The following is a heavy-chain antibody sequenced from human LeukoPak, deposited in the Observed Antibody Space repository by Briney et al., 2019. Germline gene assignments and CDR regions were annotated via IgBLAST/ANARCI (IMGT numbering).Heavy chain of an antibody. CDR3: ASHAAEQWLVDAFDI. J-gene: IGHJ3*02. D-gene: IGHD6-19*01. CDR2: IYSGGSI. V-gene: IGHV3-66*02. CDR1: GFTVSGNY. Sequence: GGSLRLSCAASGFTVSGNYMSWVRQAPGKGLEWVSVIYSGGSIYYADSVKGRFTISRDNSKNTLYLQMNSLRAEDTAVYYCASHAAEQWLVDAFDILGQETMVFVSS.